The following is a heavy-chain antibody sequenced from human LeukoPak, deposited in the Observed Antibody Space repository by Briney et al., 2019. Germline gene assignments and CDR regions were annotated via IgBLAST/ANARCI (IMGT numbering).Heavy chain of an antibody. Sequence: PSETLSLTCAVYGGSFSGYYWSWIRQPPGKGLEWIGEINHSGSTNYNPSLKSRVTISVDTSKNQFSLKPSSVTAADTAVYYCARASPTYFFDYWGQGTLVTVSS. CDR3: ARASPTYFFDY. CDR2: INHSGST. J-gene: IGHJ4*02. CDR1: GGSFSGYY. D-gene: IGHD3-10*01. V-gene: IGHV4-34*01.